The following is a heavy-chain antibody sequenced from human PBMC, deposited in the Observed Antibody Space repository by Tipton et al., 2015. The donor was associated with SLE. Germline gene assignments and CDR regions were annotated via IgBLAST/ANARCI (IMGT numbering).Heavy chain of an antibody. J-gene: IGHJ4*02. V-gene: IGHV3-48*03. D-gene: IGHD2-15*01. CDR2: ISRSGSTL. CDR1: GFTSSSYE. CDR3: ATTTEGMSGGACLCFDC. Sequence: SLRLSCAASGFTSSSYEMNWVRQAPGKGLEWISYISRSGSTLYYADFVKGRFTISRDNAKNSLFLQMNSLRAEDTAVCYCATTTEGMSGGACLCFDCWGQGALVAVSS.